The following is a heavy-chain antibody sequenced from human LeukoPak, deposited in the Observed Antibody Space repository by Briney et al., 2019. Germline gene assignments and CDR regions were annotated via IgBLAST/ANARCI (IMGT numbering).Heavy chain of an antibody. CDR2: IKQDGSNK. D-gene: IGHD6-19*01. J-gene: IGHJ4*02. Sequence: GPLRLSCAASGFTFSSYWMSWVRQAPGKGLEWVANIKQDGSNKYYADSVKGRFTISRDNSKNTLYLQMNSLRAEDTAVYYCASISGSGWYEGVIDFDYWGQGTLVTVSS. V-gene: IGHV3-7*01. CDR1: GFTFSSYW. CDR3: ASISGSGWYEGVIDFDY.